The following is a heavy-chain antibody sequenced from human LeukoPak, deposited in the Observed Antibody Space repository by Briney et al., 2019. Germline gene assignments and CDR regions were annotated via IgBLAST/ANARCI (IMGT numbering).Heavy chain of an antibody. D-gene: IGHD3-9*01. CDR2: INHSGST. CDR1: GGSFSGYY. Sequence: SETLSLTCAVYGGSFSGYYWTWIRQSPEKGLEWNGEINHSGSTSYNPSLKSQVTISVDTSKNQFSLKLTSVTAADTAVYYCARGPLLTHRRYFDFWGQGTLVTVS. CDR3: ARGPLLTHRRYFDF. V-gene: IGHV4-34*01. J-gene: IGHJ4*02.